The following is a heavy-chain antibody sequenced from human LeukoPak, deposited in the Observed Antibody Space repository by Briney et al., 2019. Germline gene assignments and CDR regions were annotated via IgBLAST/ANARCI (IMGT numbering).Heavy chain of an antibody. D-gene: IGHD2-15*01. CDR2: IIPIFGTA. CDR3: ARVPYCSGGSCYPRAFDY. CDR1: GCTFTSYA. J-gene: IGHJ4*02. V-gene: IGHV1-69*06. Sequence: GASVKVSCKASGCTFTSYAISWVRQAPGQGLEWMGGIIPIFGTANYAQKFQGRVTITADKSTSTAYMELSSLRSEDTAVYYCARVPYCSGGSCYPRAFDYWGQGTLVTVSS.